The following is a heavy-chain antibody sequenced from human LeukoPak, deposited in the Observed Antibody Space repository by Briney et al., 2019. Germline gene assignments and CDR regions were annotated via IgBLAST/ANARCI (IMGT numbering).Heavy chain of an antibody. Sequence: GGSLRLSCAASGFTFSSYAMSWVRQPPGKGLEWVSAISGSGGSTYYADSVKGRFTISRDNSKNTLYLQMNSLRAEDTAVYYCAKGTSSSCYSAPNYWGQGTLVTVSS. CDR1: GFTFSSYA. J-gene: IGHJ4*02. CDR3: AKGTSSSCYSAPNY. V-gene: IGHV3-23*01. CDR2: ISGSGGST. D-gene: IGHD2-15*01.